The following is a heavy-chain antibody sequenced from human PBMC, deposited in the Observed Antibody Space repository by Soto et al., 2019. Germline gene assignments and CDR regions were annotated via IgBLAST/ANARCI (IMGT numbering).Heavy chain of an antibody. CDR1: GGSISSSNYY. CDR3: ARDRGDCSGGSCYSIAGWFDP. J-gene: IGHJ5*02. Sequence: SETLSLTCTVSGGSISSSNYYWGWIRQPPGKGLEWIGNIYYSGSTYYNPSLQSRVTISVDTSKNQFSLKLSSVTAADTAVYYCARDRGDCSGGSCYSIAGWFDPWGQGTLVTV. V-gene: IGHV4-39*02. CDR2: IYYSGST. D-gene: IGHD2-15*01.